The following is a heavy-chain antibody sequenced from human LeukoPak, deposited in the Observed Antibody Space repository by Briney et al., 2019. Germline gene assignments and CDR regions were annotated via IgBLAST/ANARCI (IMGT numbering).Heavy chain of an antibody. CDR3: ARGYNWNSVWFDP. V-gene: IGHV4-38-2*02. J-gene: IGHJ5*02. D-gene: IGHD1-7*01. CDR1: GYSISSGYY. CDR2: IYHSGST. Sequence: PSETLSLTCTVSGYSISSGYYWGWIRQPPGKGLEWIGSIYHSGSTYYNPSLKSRVTISVDTSKNQFSLKLSSVTAADTAVYYCARGYNWNSVWFDPWGQGTLVTVSS.